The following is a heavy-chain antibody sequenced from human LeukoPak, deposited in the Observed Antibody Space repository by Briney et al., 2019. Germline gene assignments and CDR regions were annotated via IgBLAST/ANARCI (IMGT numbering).Heavy chain of an antibody. CDR3: ARGIAVAGTGVAFDI. Sequence: SETLSLTCAVYGGSFSGYYWSWIRQPPGKGLEWIGEINHSGSTNYNPSLKSRVTISVDTSKNQFSLKPSSVTAADTAVYYCARGIAVAGTGVAFDIWGQGTMVTVSS. V-gene: IGHV4-34*01. D-gene: IGHD6-19*01. J-gene: IGHJ3*02. CDR1: GGSFSGYY. CDR2: INHSGST.